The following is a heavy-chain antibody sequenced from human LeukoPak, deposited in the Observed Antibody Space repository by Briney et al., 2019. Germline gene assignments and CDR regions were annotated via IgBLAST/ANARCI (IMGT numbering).Heavy chain of an antibody. CDR1: GGSISSGGYY. D-gene: IGHD7-27*01. Sequence: KPSQTLSLTCTVSGGSISSGGYYWGWIRQPPGKGLEWIGSIYYSGSTYCNPSLKSRVTISVDTSKNQFSLKLSSVTAADTAVYYCARVDGDHSDYWGQGTLVTVSS. CDR3: ARVDGDHSDY. J-gene: IGHJ4*02. V-gene: IGHV4-39*07. CDR2: IYYSGST.